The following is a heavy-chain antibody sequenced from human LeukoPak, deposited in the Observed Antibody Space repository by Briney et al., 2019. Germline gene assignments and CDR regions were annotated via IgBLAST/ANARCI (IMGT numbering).Heavy chain of an antibody. D-gene: IGHD6-6*01. V-gene: IGHV1-2*02. CDR2: LNPQTGDT. J-gene: IGHJ5*02. CDR3: ARVSLGYSSSSNRWFDP. Sequence: ASVKVSCKASGYAFSAYYMHWVRQAPGQGLEWMGWLNPQTGDTHFAQKFQSRVTMTRDTSISTAYMELSRLRSDDTAVYYCARVSLGYSSSSNRWFDPWGQGTLVTVSS. CDR1: GYAFSAYY.